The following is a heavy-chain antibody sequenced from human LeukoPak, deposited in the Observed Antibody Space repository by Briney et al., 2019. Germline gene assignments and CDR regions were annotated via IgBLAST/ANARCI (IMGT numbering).Heavy chain of an antibody. D-gene: IGHD5-24*01. J-gene: IGHJ3*01. CDR2: INSDGSGT. CDR1: GFTFSNYW. CDR3: TRDRIQLGSD. Sequence: GGSLRLSCAASGFTFSNYWVHWVRQAPGKGLVWVSHINSDGSGTSYADSVKGRFTISRDNAKNTVYLQMNSLRAEDTAVYYCTRDRIQLGSDWGQGTMVTVSS. V-gene: IGHV3-74*01.